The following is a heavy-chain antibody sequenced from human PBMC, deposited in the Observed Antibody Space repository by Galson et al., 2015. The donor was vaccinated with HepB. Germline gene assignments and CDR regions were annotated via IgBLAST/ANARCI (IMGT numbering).Heavy chain of an antibody. CDR1: GFSFNDHY. CDR3: ARSEVTTVVTDFDS. Sequence: SLRLSCAVSGFSFNDHYVDWVRQAPGKGLEWVGRSRNRARGYSTAYAVSVRGRFTVSRDDSKNSVFLQMTRLRSEDTAMYYCARSEVTTVVTDFDSWGQGTLVTVSP. J-gene: IGHJ4*02. D-gene: IGHD4-23*01. CDR2: SRNRARGYST. V-gene: IGHV3-72*01.